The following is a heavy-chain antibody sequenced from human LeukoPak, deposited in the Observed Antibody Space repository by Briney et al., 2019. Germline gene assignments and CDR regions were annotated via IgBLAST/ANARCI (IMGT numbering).Heavy chain of an antibody. D-gene: IGHD6-6*01. Sequence: GGSLRLSCAASGFNVSNNYMTWVRQAPGKGLEWVSLIYSSGSTYYADSVKGRFTISRDNSKNTLYLQVNSLGAEDTAVYYCARGGPRIAARPYYFDYWGQGTLVTVSS. CDR3: ARGGPRIAARPYYFDY. J-gene: IGHJ4*02. CDR1: GFNVSNNY. CDR2: IYSSGST. V-gene: IGHV3-53*01.